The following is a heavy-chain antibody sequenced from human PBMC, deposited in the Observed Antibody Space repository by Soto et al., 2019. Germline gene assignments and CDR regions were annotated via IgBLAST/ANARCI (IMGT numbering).Heavy chain of an antibody. CDR3: ARGVGGTFYSAFDV. V-gene: IGHV3-30-3*01. J-gene: IGHJ6*02. D-gene: IGHD1-1*01. CDR2: ISYDGSNK. CDR1: GFTFSSYA. Sequence: GGSLRLSCAASGFTFSSYAIHWVRQAPGKGLEWVAVISYDGSNKYYADSVKGRFTISRDNSKNTMFLQMNSLRDEDTAVYYCARGVGGTFYSAFDVWGRGTTVTVSS.